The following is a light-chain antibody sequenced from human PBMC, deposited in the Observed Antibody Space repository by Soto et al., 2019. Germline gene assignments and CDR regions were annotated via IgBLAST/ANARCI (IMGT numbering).Light chain of an antibody. Sequence: IHSTQSPSTLSASVGDRVTITCRASQSLNNRLAWYQQKPGKAPKLLIYDASTLESGVSSRFSGTGSETECTLTISDLQADDLATYFCHQYKTYSTFGQRTKVDI. CDR1: QSLNNR. CDR3: HQYKTYST. J-gene: IGKJ1*01. CDR2: DAS. V-gene: IGKV1-5*01.